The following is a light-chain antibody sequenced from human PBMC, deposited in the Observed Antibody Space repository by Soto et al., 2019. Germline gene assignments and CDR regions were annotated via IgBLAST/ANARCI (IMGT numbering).Light chain of an antibody. Sequence: QSVLTQPPSVSGAPGQRVTISCTGSSSNIGAGYDVHWYQQLPGTTPKLVIYAKTNRPSGVPDRFSGSNSGTSASLAITGLQAEDEADYYCQSYDNSLSGWGFGGGTKVTVL. CDR1: SSNIGAGYD. CDR2: AKT. J-gene: IGLJ2*01. V-gene: IGLV1-40*01. CDR3: QSYDNSLSGWG.